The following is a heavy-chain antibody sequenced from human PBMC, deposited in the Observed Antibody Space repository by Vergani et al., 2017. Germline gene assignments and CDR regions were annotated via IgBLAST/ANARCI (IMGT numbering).Heavy chain of an antibody. D-gene: IGHD3-3*01. J-gene: IGHJ4*02. CDR1: GYTLTELS. CDR3: ARAGLAAFGVVITPDLDY. CDR2: SDPEDGET. Sequence: QVQLVQSGAEVKKPGASVKVSCKVSGYTLTELSMHWVRQAPGKGLEWMGGSDPEDGETIYAQKFQGRVTITADESTSTAYMELSSLRSEDTAVYYCARAGLAAFGVVITPDLDYWGQGTLVTVSS. V-gene: IGHV1-24*01.